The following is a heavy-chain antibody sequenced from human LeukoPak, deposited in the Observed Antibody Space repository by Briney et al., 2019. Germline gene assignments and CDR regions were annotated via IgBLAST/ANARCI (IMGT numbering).Heavy chain of an antibody. V-gene: IGHV1-3*03. CDR2: INAGNGNT. CDR1: GYTFTSYA. Sequence: ASVKVSCKASGYTFTSYAMHWVRQAPGQRLEWMGWINAGNGNTKYSQEFQGRVTITRDTSASTAYMELSSLRSEDTAVYYCARDWAVTRYYYYMDVWGKGTTVTVSS. D-gene: IGHD4-17*01. CDR3: ARDWAVTRYYYYMDV. J-gene: IGHJ6*03.